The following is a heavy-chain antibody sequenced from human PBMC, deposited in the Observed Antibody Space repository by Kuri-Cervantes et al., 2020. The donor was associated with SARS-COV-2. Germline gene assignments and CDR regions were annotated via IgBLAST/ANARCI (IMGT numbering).Heavy chain of an antibody. CDR3: ARGPQLEPDSSGYYYFDY. CDR1: GGSFSGNW. Sequence: GSLRLSCAVYGGSFSGNWWTWIRQPPGKGLEWIGEINHSGSTNYNPSLKSRVTISVDTSKNQFSLNLNSVTAADTAVYYCARGPQLEPDSSGYYYFDYWGQGTLVTCYS. CDR2: INHSGST. D-gene: IGHD3-22*01. V-gene: IGHV4-34*01. J-gene: IGHJ4*02.